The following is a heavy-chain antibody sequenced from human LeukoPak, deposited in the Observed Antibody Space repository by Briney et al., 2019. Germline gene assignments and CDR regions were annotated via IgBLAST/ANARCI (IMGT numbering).Heavy chain of an antibody. D-gene: IGHD1-26*01. Sequence: GGSLRLSCAASGFTFSSYEMNWVRQAPGKGLEWVSYISSSGSTIYYADSVKGRFTISRDSAKNSLYLQMNSLRAEDTAVYYCASGRSSATNWGQGTLVTVSS. CDR3: ASGRSSATN. V-gene: IGHV3-48*03. CDR1: GFTFSSYE. J-gene: IGHJ4*02. CDR2: ISSSGSTI.